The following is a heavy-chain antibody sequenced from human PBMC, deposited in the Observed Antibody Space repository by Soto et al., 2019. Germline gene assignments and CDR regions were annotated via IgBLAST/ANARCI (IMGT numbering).Heavy chain of an antibody. J-gene: IGHJ6*02. Sequence: SETLSLTCTVSGGSISSSSYYWGWIRQPPGKGLEWIGSIYYSGSTYYNPSLKSRVTISVDTSKNQFSLKLSSVTAADTAVYYCARCGYSYGTFYYYYGMDVWGQGTTVTVSS. CDR3: ARCGYSYGTFYYYYGMDV. D-gene: IGHD5-18*01. V-gene: IGHV4-39*01. CDR2: IYYSGST. CDR1: GGSISSSSYY.